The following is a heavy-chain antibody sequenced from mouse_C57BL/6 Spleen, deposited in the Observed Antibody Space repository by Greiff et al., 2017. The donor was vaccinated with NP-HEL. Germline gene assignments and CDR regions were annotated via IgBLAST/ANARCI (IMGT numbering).Heavy chain of an antibody. J-gene: IGHJ3*01. D-gene: IGHD2-3*01. V-gene: IGHV1-81*01. CDR1: GYTFTSYG. CDR3: ARRSYDGYYDRFAY. Sequence: QVQLQQSGAELARPGASVKLSCKASGYTFTSYGISWVKQRPGQGLEWIGEIYPRSGNTYYNEKFKGKATLTADKSSSTAYMELRSLTSEDSAVYFCARRSYDGYYDRFAYWGQGTLVTVSA. CDR2: IYPRSGNT.